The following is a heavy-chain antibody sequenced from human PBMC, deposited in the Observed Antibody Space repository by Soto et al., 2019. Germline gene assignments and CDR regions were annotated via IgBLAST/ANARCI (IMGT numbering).Heavy chain of an antibody. D-gene: IGHD3-3*01. J-gene: IGHJ6*02. CDR2: ISYDGSNK. Sequence: PGGSLRLSCAASGFTFSSYAMHWVRQAPGKGLEWVAVISYDGSNKYYADSVKGRFTISRDNSKNTLYLQMNSLRAEDTAVYYCARDRYYDFWSGYYGHYGMDVWGQGTTVTVPS. V-gene: IGHV3-30-3*01. CDR3: ARDRYYDFWSGYYGHYGMDV. CDR1: GFTFSSYA.